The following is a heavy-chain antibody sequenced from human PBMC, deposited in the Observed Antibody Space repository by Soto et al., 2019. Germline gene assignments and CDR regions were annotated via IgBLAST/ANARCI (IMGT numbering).Heavy chain of an antibody. CDR1: GFTVSSNY. CDR2: IYSGGST. Sequence: EVQLVETGGGLIQPGGSLRLSCAASGFTVSSNYMSWVRKAPGKGLEWVSVIYSGGSTYYADSVKGRFTISRDNSKNTLYLQMNSLRAEDTAVYYCARVFDGYSYGDYFDYWGQGTLVTVSS. V-gene: IGHV3-53*02. J-gene: IGHJ4*02. CDR3: ARVFDGYSYGDYFDY. D-gene: IGHD5-18*01.